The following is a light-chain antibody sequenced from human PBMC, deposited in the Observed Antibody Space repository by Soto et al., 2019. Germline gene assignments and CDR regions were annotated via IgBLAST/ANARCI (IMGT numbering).Light chain of an antibody. V-gene: IGKV1-39*01. CDR2: AAS. Sequence: IQMTQTPSPLPASVGDRVTITCRASQSISSYLNWYQQKPGKAPKLLIYAASSLQSGVPSRFSGSGSGTDFTLTISCLQPEDFATYYCQLSYSTPRTFGHGTNVDN. CDR3: QLSYSTPRT. CDR1: QSISSY. J-gene: IGKJ3*01.